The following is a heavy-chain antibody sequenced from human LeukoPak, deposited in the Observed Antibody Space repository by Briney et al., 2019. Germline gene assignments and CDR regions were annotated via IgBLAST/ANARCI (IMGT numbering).Heavy chain of an antibody. CDR3: ARVPGYSYGYFDY. CDR2: ISSSGST. CDR1: GDSISSGDYY. V-gene: IGHV4-61*02. J-gene: IGHJ4*02. D-gene: IGHD5-18*01. Sequence: SETLSLTCTVSGDSISSGDYYWSWIRQPAGKGLEWIGRISSSGSTNYNPSLKSRVTISVDTSKNQFSLKLSSVTAADTAVYYCARVPGYSYGYFDYWGQGTLVTVSS.